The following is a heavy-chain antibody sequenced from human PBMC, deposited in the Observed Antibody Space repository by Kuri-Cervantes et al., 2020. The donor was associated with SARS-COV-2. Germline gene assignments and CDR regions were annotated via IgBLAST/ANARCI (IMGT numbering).Heavy chain of an antibody. CDR1: GFTFSSYA. Sequence: GGSLRLSCAASGFTFSSYAMHWVRQAPGKGLEWVAVISYDGSNKYYADSVKGRFTISRDNSKNTLYLQMNSLRAEDTAVYYCARAGPQKAIYDFWSGYYTDWGQGTLVTVSS. V-gene: IGHV3-30-3*01. D-gene: IGHD3-3*01. CDR3: ARAGPQKAIYDFWSGYYTD. CDR2: ISYDGSNK. J-gene: IGHJ4*02.